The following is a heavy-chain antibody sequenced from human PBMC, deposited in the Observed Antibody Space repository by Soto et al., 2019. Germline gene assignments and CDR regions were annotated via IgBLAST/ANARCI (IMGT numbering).Heavy chain of an antibody. CDR2: ISYDGSNK. Sequence: GGSLRLSCAASGFTFSSYGMHWVRQAPGKGLEWVAVISYDGSNKYYADSVKGRFTISRDNSKNTLYLQMNSLRAEDTAVYYCAKEGRAYCGGDCDAFDIWGQGTMVTVS. CDR3: AKEGRAYCGGDCDAFDI. V-gene: IGHV3-30*18. D-gene: IGHD2-21*02. J-gene: IGHJ3*02. CDR1: GFTFSSYG.